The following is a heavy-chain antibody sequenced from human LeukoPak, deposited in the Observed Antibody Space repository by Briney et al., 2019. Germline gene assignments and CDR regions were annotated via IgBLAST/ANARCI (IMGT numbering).Heavy chain of an antibody. D-gene: IGHD3-10*01. CDR3: ARITFSGSGSYYNVWWFDP. V-gene: IGHV1-8*01. J-gene: IGHJ5*02. CDR2: MNPNSGNT. Sequence: ASVKVSCKASGYAFTSYDINWVRQATGQGLEWMGWMNPNSGNTGYAQKFQGRVTMTRNTSISTAYMELSSLRSEDTAVYYCARITFSGSGSYYNVWWFDPWGQGTLVTVSS. CDR1: GYAFTSYD.